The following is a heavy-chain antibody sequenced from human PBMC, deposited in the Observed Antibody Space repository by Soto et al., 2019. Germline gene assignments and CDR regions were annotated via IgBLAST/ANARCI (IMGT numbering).Heavy chain of an antibody. D-gene: IGHD2-15*01. CDR3: ARDPDCSGGSCYPAEGDYYGMDV. CDR2: IYHSGST. J-gene: IGHJ6*02. CDR1: GGSISSSNW. Sequence: SETLSLTCAVSGGSISSSNWWSWVRQPPGKGLEWIGEIYHSGSTNYNPSLKSRVTISVDKSKNQFSLKLSSVTAADTAVYYCARDPDCSGGSCYPAEGDYYGMDVWGQGTTVTVSS. V-gene: IGHV4-4*02.